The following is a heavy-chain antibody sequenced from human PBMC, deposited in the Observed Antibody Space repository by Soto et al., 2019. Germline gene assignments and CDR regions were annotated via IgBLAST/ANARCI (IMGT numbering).Heavy chain of an antibody. CDR1: GYSFTRDD. V-gene: IGHV1-8*01. CDR2: VNPKNGDT. Sequence: QVQLVQSGAEVKKPGASVKVSCKTSGYSFTRDDINWVRQAVGQGLQWLGWVNPKNGDTGYAQEFQGRVSMRRSISISTAYMELTGLRPEDTAVYYCARVDETGWFAPWGQGTLVTVSS. CDR3: ARVDETGWFAP. J-gene: IGHJ5*02.